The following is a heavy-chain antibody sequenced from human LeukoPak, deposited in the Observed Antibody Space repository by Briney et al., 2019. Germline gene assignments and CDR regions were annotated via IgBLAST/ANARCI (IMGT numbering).Heavy chain of an antibody. CDR1: GYTSTSYG. CDR2: ISAYNGNT. Sequence: ASVKVSCKASGYTSTSYGISWVRQAPGQGLEWMGWISAYNGNTNYAQKFQGRVTMTTDTSTSTGYMELRSLRSDDTAVYYCARVCSSASCYNNYWGQGTLVTVSS. J-gene: IGHJ4*02. V-gene: IGHV1-18*01. D-gene: IGHD2-2*02. CDR3: ARVCSSASCYNNY.